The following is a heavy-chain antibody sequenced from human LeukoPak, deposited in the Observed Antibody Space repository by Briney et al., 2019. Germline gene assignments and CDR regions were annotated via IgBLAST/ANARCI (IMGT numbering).Heavy chain of an antibody. Sequence: SETLSLTCSVSGGSISSSGYYWSWIRQPPGKGLEWIGYIYYSGSTNYNPSLKSRVTISVDTSKNQFSLKLSSVTAADTAVYYCARVLQGYYYYMDVWGKGTTVTVSS. J-gene: IGHJ6*03. CDR2: IYYSGST. CDR1: GGSISSSGYY. CDR3: ARVLQGYYYYMDV. V-gene: IGHV4-61*08.